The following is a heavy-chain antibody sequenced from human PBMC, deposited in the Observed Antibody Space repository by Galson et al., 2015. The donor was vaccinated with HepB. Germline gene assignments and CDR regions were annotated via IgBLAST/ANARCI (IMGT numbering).Heavy chain of an antibody. V-gene: IGHV4-30-4*07. CDR1: GGSISSGGYS. CDR2: IYYSGTT. CDR3: ARGVDYGDYYYWYFDF. J-gene: IGHJ2*01. D-gene: IGHD4-17*01. Sequence: TLSLTCAVSGGSISSGGYSWNWIRQPPGKGLAWIGYIYYSGTTYYNPSLKSRVTISVETSKNQFSLKLSSVTAADTAVYYCARGVDYGDYYYWYFDFWGRGTLVTVSS.